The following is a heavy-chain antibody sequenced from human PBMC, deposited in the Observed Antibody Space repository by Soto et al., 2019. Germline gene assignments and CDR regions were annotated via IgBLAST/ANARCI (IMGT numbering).Heavy chain of an antibody. V-gene: IGHV3-33*01. Sequence: QMQLVESGGGVVQPRRSLRLSCAASGFTFRSYGIHWVRQAPGKGLEWVALIWFDGSKKYYVDSVKGRFAVSRDNSKNTLYLQMNSLRVEDTAVYYCARDRLVSYGYGMDVWGQGTTVTVSS. CDR1: GFTFRSYG. CDR2: IWFDGSKK. D-gene: IGHD4-17*01. J-gene: IGHJ6*02. CDR3: ARDRLVSYGYGMDV.